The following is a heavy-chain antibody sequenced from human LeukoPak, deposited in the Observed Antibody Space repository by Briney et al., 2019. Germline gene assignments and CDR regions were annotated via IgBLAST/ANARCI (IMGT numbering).Heavy chain of an antibody. CDR1: GYTLTSYY. CDR2: INPSGGST. V-gene: IGHV1-46*01. J-gene: IGHJ4*02. D-gene: IGHD3-10*01. CDR3: ARGRLPYYYGSGSYYNEGVPGDY. Sequence: ASVRDSCKASGYTLTSYYMHWVRQAPGQGLEWMGIINPSGGSTSYAQKFQGRVTMTRDTSTSTVYMELNSLRSEDTAVYYCARGRLPYYYGSGSYYNEGVPGDYLRQGTLVTVSS.